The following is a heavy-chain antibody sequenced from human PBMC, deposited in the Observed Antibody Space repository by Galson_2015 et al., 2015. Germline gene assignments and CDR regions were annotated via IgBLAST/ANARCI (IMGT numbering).Heavy chain of an antibody. V-gene: IGHV6-1*01. CDR1: ADRVSIDAAS. D-gene: IGHD2-21*01. Sequence: CAISADRVSIDAASWEWITPCPSRALERVGRTNYRCRWSNDYAASVKSRITVHPDTSKNQVSLLLTSVTPEETTVYYCARDIGCGFDYLGQGALVTVSS. CDR3: ARDIGCGFDY. J-gene: IGHJ4*02. CDR2: TNYRCRWSN.